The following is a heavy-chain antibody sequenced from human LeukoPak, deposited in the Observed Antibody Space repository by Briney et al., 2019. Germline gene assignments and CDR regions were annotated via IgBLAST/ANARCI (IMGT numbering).Heavy chain of an antibody. CDR1: GGSIDNHY. CDR2: IYYTGTT. Sequence: SETLSLTCTVSGGSIDNHYWSWIRQSPEKGLEWIAYIYYTGTTYYNPSLKCRVTISVDTSNNYFSLNMRSVTAADTAVYYCARGPNYYNSYDSWGEGTLVTVSS. J-gene: IGHJ4*02. D-gene: IGHD3-10*01. V-gene: IGHV4-59*11. CDR3: ARGPNYYNSYDS.